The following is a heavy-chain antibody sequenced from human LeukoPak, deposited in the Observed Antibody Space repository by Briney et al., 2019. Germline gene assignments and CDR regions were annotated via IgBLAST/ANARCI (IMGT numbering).Heavy chain of an antibody. CDR3: AQEGYGSGSYDG. CDR2: ISSSCSTI. J-gene: IGHJ4*02. D-gene: IGHD3-10*01. V-gene: IGHV3-48*03. Sequence: GGGLRLSCAASGFTFSSYEMNWVRQAQGKGLEWVSYISSSCSTIYYADSVKGRFTISRDNAKNSLYLQMNSLRAEDTAVYYCAQEGYGSGSYDGWGQGTLVTVSS. CDR1: GFTFSSYE.